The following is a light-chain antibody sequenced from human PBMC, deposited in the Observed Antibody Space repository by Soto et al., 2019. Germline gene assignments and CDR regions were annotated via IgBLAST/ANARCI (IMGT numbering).Light chain of an antibody. CDR2: DVR. Sequence: QSVLTQPRSVSGSPGQSVTISCTGISSDVGGYNSVSWYQQHPGKAPKLMIYDVRKRPSGVPDRFSGSRSGNTASLTISGLQAEDEADYYCCSDAGSDTLIFGGGTKLTVL. V-gene: IGLV2-11*01. CDR3: CSDAGSDTLI. J-gene: IGLJ2*01. CDR1: SSDVGGYNS.